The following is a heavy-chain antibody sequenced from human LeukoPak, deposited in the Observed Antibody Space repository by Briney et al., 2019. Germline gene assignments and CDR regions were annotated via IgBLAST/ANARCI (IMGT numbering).Heavy chain of an antibody. CDR3: ARGWGYDYRGNNWFDP. V-gene: IGHV1-2*02. CDR1: GYTFTHNY. Sequence: GASVKVSCKASGYTFTHNYIHWLRQAPGPGLEWMGWMDSNSGGTKYAQKFQGGVTMTRDTSISTAYMELSRLGFDDTAVYYCARGWGYDYRGNNWFDPWGQGTPVTVSS. J-gene: IGHJ5*02. D-gene: IGHD5-12*01. CDR2: MDSNSGGT.